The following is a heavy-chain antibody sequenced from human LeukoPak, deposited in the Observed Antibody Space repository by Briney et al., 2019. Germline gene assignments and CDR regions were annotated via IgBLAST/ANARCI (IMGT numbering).Heavy chain of an antibody. D-gene: IGHD1-26*01. Sequence: SQTLSLTCAISVDSFPSNSASWNWIRQSPSRGLEWLGRTYYTSKWNSDYAESLKSRITINPDTSKNQFSLHLNSVTPEDTAVYYCARDPDSSYEWGPFDPWGQGILVTVSS. J-gene: IGHJ5*02. CDR2: TYYTSKWNS. CDR1: VDSFPSNSAS. V-gene: IGHV6-1*01. CDR3: ARDPDSSYEWGPFDP.